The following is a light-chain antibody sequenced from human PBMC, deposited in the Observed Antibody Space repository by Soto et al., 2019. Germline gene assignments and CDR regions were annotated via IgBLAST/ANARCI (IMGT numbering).Light chain of an antibody. CDR3: QQYHTYWT. Sequence: DIQMTQSPSSLSASVGDRVTITCRASQNLNSWLAWYQQKPGKAPNLLIYDASSLNSGVPSRFSGSGSGTEFTLTISSLQPDDSATYYCQQYHTYWTFGQGTKVEVK. J-gene: IGKJ1*01. CDR1: QNLNSW. CDR2: DAS. V-gene: IGKV1-5*01.